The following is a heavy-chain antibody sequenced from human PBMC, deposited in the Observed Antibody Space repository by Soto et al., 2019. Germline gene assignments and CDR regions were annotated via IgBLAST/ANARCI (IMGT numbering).Heavy chain of an antibody. CDR2: IYWDDDK. CDR3: AHSVVAGLGYYFDY. CDR1: GFSLSSTRVA. J-gene: IGHJ4*02. V-gene: IGHV2-5*02. D-gene: IGHD6-19*01. Sequence: QITLKESGPTLVKPTQTLTLTCTFSGFSLSSTRVAVGWLRQPPGKALEWLALIYWDDDKRYSPFLKSRLTITKDNSKNQVVLTMTNMDPVDTATYYCAHSVVAGLGYYFDYWGQGTLVTVSS.